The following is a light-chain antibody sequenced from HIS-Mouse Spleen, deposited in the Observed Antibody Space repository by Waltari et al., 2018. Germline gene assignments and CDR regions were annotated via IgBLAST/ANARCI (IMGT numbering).Light chain of an antibody. CDR3: YSTDSSGNHRV. CDR2: EDS. Sequence: SYELTQPPSLSVSPGHTARITCSGDALPQKYAYWYQQKSGQAPVLVIHEDSKRPSGIPERFSGSSSGTMATLTISGAQVEDEADYYCYSTDSSGNHRVFGGGTKLTVL. J-gene: IGLJ2*01. V-gene: IGLV3-10*01. CDR1: ALPQKY.